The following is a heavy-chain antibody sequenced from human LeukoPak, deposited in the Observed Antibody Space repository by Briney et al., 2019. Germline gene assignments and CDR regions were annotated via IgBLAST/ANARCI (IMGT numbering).Heavy chain of an antibody. J-gene: IGHJ4*02. CDR3: ATGYADTWHDGY. Sequence: GGSLRLSCAASGFTFSSVWMKWVRQAPGKGLEWVGRIKSKYSGETANYAAPVKGRFTISRDDSKNVLYLQMNSLRVEDTAVYYCATGYADTWHDGYWGQGTLVTVSS. CDR1: GFTFSSVW. D-gene: IGHD1-1*01. CDR2: IKSKYSGETA. V-gene: IGHV3-15*07.